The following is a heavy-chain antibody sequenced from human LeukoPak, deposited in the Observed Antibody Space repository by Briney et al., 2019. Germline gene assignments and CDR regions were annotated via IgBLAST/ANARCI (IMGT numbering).Heavy chain of an antibody. CDR2: ISGSGDST. J-gene: IGHJ4*02. CDR1: GFTFSSYA. V-gene: IGHV3-23*01. CDR3: AKDYGYSGSSYDY. D-gene: IGHD1-26*01. Sequence: GGSLRLSCAASGFTFSSYAMSWVRQAPWKGLEWVSAISGSGDSTYYADSVKGRFTISRDNSKNTLYLQMNSLRAEDTAVYYCAKDYGYSGSSYDYWGQGTLVTVSS.